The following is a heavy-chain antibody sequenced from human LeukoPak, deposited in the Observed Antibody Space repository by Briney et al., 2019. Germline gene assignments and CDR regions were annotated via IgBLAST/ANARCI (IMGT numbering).Heavy chain of an antibody. J-gene: IGHJ4*02. Sequence: GGSLRLSCAASGFTFSGYAMSWVRQAPGKGLEWVSAISGSGGSTYYADSVKGRFTISRDNSRNTLYLQMNSLRAEDTAVYYCAKDEDIVVVVVSYWGQGTLVTVSS. V-gene: IGHV3-23*01. CDR2: ISGSGGST. CDR1: GFTFSGYA. CDR3: AKDEDIVVVVVSY. D-gene: IGHD2-15*01.